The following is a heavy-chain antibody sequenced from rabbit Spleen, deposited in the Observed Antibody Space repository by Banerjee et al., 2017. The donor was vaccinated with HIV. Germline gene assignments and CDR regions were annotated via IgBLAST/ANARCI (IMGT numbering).Heavy chain of an antibody. CDR3: ASDDNGIAGYQFDL. D-gene: IGHD3-1*01. J-gene: IGHJ4*01. CDR1: GFSFSSSYW. CDR2: IYTSSGST. V-gene: IGHV1S43*01. Sequence: QQQLEESGGGLVKPEGSLTLTCTASGFSFSSSYWICWVRQAPGKGLELSGCIYTSSGSTWSTSWVKGRFTISRSTSLNTVILQMTSLTAADTATYFGASDDNGIAGYQFDLWGQGTLVTVS.